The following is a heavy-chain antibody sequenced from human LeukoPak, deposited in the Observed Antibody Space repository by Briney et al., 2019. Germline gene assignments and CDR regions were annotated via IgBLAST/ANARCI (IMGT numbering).Heavy chain of an antibody. CDR2: IYYSVST. D-gene: IGHD4-17*01. V-gene: IGHV4-59*01. CDR1: GGSFSSYY. Sequence: PSETLSLTCTVSGGSFSSYYWSWIRQPPGKGLEGIGYIYYSVSTNYNPSLTSRVTISVDTTKNQFSLKLTSVTAADTAVYYCARARYGDYVEGFDPWGQGTLVTVSS. CDR3: ARARYGDYVEGFDP. J-gene: IGHJ5*02.